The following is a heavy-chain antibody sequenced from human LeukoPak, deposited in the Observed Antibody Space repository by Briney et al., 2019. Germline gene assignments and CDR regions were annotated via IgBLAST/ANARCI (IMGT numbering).Heavy chain of an antibody. D-gene: IGHD6-13*01. J-gene: IGHJ3*02. CDR2: ISSSSYI. Sequence: GGSLRLSCAASGFTFSSYSMNWVRQAPGKGLECVSSISSSSYIYYADSVKGRFTISRDNAKNSLYLQMNSLRAEDTAVYYCASPPAGPDAFDIWGQGTMVTVSS. CDR3: ASPPAGPDAFDI. V-gene: IGHV3-21*01. CDR1: GFTFSSYS.